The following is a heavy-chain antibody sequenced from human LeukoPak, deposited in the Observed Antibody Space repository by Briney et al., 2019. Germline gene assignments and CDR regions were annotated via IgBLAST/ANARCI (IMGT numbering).Heavy chain of an antibody. CDR1: GGSISRSNW. V-gene: IGHV4-4*02. CDR2: IYHSGST. CDR3: ASSRGALLWFGELLKGDHWFDP. Sequence: SETLSLTCAVSGGSISRSNWWSWVRQPPGKGLEWIGEIYHSGSTNYNPSLKSRVTISVDKSKNQFSLRLSSVTAADTAVYYCASSRGALLWFGELLKGDHWFDPWGQGTLVTVSS. D-gene: IGHD3-10*01. J-gene: IGHJ5*02.